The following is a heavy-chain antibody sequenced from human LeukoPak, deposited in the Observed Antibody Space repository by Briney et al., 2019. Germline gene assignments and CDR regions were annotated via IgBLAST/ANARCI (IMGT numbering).Heavy chain of an antibody. J-gene: IGHJ6*03. CDR2: ISRSGSTK. D-gene: IGHD6-13*01. CDR3: ARDQASSSWYEGGYYYYMDV. V-gene: IGHV3-11*04. CDR1: GFTFSDYN. Sequence: GGSLRLSCAASGFTFSDYNMRWIRQAPGKGLEWVSSISRSGSTKYYADSVKGRFTISRDNAKNSLYLQMNSLRAEDTAVYYCARDQASSSWYEGGYYYYMDVWGKGTTVTVSS.